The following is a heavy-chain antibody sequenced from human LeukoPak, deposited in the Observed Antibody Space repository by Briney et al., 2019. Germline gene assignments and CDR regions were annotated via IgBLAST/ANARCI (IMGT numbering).Heavy chain of an antibody. CDR2: IYYSGST. CDR3: AREAEQLALYYYYYMDV. CDR1: GGSISSYY. D-gene: IGHD6-6*01. J-gene: IGHJ6*03. Sequence: PSETLSLTCTVSGGSISSYYWSWIRQPPGKGLEWIGYIYYSGSTNYNPSLKSRVTISVDTSKNQFSLKLSSVTAADTAVYYCAREAEQLALYYYYYMDVWGKGTTVTVSS. V-gene: IGHV4-59*12.